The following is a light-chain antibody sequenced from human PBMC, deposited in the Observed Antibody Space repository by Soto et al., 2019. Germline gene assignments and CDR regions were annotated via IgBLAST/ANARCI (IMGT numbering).Light chain of an antibody. J-gene: IGKJ1*01. Sequence: EIVLTQSLATLSLSPGERATLSCRASQSVSSYLAWYQQKPGQAPRLLIYDASSRATGIPARFSGSGSGTDFTLTISSLEPEDFAVYYCQLRSNWPPTWTFGQGTKVEIK. V-gene: IGKV3-11*01. CDR2: DAS. CDR3: QLRSNWPPTWT. CDR1: QSVSSY.